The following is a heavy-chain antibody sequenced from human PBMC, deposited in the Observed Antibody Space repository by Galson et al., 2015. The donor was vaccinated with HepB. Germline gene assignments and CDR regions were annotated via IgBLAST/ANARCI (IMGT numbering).Heavy chain of an antibody. CDR3: ARAGTRYCSGGSCYSGEDY. CDR2: INHSGST. CDR1: GGSISSYY. J-gene: IGHJ4*02. D-gene: IGHD2-15*01. Sequence: ETLSLTCTVSGGSISSYYWSWIRQPAGKGLEWIGEINHSGSTNYNPSLKSRVTISVDTSKNQFSLKLSSVTAADTAVYYCARAGTRYCSGGSCYSGEDYWGQGTLVTVSS. V-gene: IGHV4-34*01.